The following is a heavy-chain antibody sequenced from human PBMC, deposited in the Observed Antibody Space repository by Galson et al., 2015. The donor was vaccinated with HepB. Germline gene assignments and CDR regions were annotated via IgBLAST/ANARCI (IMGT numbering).Heavy chain of an antibody. CDR1: GYTFTGYY. CDR3: ARERGGRGYDWRDAFDI. V-gene: IGHV1-2*06. D-gene: IGHD5-12*01. J-gene: IGHJ3*02. Sequence: QSGAEVKKPGESLRISCKASGYTFTGYYMHWVRQAPGQGLEWMGRINPNSGGTNYAQKFQGRVTMTRDTSISTAYMELSRLRSDDTAVYYCARERGGRGYDWRDAFDIWGQGTMVTVSS. CDR2: INPNSGGT.